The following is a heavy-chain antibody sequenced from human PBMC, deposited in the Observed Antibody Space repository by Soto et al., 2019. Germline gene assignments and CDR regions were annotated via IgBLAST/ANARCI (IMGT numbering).Heavy chain of an antibody. J-gene: IGHJ4*01. CDR2: IDPRDSYT. V-gene: IGHV5-10-1*01. D-gene: IGHD3-22*01. CDR3: ARLHSRHGRTGQFDY. CDR1: GYSFTSYW. Sequence: GESLKISCRGSGYSFTSYWISWVRQMPGKGLEWMGRIDPRDSYTNYSPSFQGHVTFSVDRSINTAYLQWSSLKAPDTAVYYCARLHSRHGRTGQFDYWGQGTLVTVSS.